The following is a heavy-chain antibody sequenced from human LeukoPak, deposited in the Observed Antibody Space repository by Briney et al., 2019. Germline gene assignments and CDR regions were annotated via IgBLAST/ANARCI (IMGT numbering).Heavy chain of an antibody. J-gene: IGHJ1*01. CDR3: AKDRRAAAVAEYFQH. V-gene: IGHV3-9*01. D-gene: IGHD6-25*01. CDR1: GFTFDDYA. Sequence: GRSLRLSCAASGFTFDDYAMHWVRQAPGKGLEWVSGISWNSGSTYYADSVKGRFTISRDNSKNTLYLQMNSLRAEDTAVYYCAKDRRAAAVAEYFQHWGQGTLVTVSS. CDR2: ISWNSGST.